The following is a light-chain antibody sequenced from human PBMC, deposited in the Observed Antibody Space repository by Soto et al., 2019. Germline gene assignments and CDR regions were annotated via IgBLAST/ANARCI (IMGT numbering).Light chain of an antibody. J-gene: IGKJ1*01. CDR1: QSISSW. CDR3: HQYNTYSWT. Sequence: DIQMTQSPSTLSASVGDRVTITCRASQSISSWLAWYRQTPGKAPSLLIYDASGLESGVPSRFSGSGSGTEFTLTISSLQPDDFATYFCHQYNTYSWTFGQGTKVDIK. V-gene: IGKV1-5*01. CDR2: DAS.